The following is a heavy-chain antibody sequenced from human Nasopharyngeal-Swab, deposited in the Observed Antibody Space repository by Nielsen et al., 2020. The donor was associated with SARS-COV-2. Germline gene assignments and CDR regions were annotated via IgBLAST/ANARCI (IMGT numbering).Heavy chain of an antibody. CDR2: MNPNSGNT. Sequence: ASVKVSCKTSGYTLTGFDINWVRQATGQGLEWLGWMNPNSGNTGYAQKFQGRVTITRDTSISTYFMELSSLRSEDTAVYFCARAYSDSRGYYTLGFDYWGQGTLVTVSS. CDR1: GYTLTGFD. CDR3: ARAYSDSRGYYTLGFDY. V-gene: IGHV1-8*01. J-gene: IGHJ4*02. D-gene: IGHD3-22*01.